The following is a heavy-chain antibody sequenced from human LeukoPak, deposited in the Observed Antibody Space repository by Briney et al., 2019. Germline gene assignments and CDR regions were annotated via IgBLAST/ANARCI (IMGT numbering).Heavy chain of an antibody. CDR1: GITFSSYA. D-gene: IGHD2-2*02. V-gene: IGHV3-23*01. CDR3: AKGKVVPATIYDY. J-gene: IGHJ4*02. CDR2: FSGGDGST. Sequence: GGSLRLSCAASGITFSSYAMSWVRQAPGKGLEWVSGFSGGDGSTSYADSVKGRFTISRDNSKNTLYLQMNSLRAEDTAVYYCAKGKVVPATIYDYWGQGTLVTVSS.